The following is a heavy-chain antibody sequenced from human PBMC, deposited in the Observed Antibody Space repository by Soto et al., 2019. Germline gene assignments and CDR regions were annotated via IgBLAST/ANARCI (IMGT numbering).Heavy chain of an antibody. CDR2: IYYLGST. CDR1: GCSMSEYL. J-gene: IGHJ4*02. CDR3: ARDGYDGSGSPYPAY. Sequence: SATLSLTSSFSGCSMSEYLWSCVRQSPGKGVEWIGYIYYLGSTDYNPSLKSRVTISVDTSKRQFSLRLTSVTAADTAVYYCARDGYDGSGSPYPAYWGPGTQVTVSS. D-gene: IGHD3-10*01. V-gene: IGHV4-59*01.